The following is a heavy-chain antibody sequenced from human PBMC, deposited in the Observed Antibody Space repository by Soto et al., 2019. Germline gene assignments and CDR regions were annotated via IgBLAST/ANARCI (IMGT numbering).Heavy chain of an antibody. Sequence: PGGSLRLSCTVSGFAFNNYGINWVRQAPGKGLEWVSSISKSDYTYYADSVKGRFTISRDNSKNTLYLQMNSLRAEDTAVDYCAKEVAARGAFDIWGQGTMVTVSS. CDR3: AKEVAARGAFDI. D-gene: IGHD6-25*01. V-gene: IGHV3-23*01. CDR1: GFAFNNYG. CDR2: ISKSDYT. J-gene: IGHJ3*02.